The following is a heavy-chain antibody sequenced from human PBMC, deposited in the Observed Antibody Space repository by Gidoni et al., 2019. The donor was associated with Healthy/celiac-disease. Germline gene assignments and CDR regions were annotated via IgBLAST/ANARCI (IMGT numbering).Heavy chain of an antibody. V-gene: IGHV4-39*01. D-gene: IGHD5-12*01. CDR2: IYYSGST. Sequence: QLQLQESGPGLVKPSETLSLTCPVSGGSISSSSYYWGWIRQPPGKGLEWIGSIYYSGSTYYNPSLKSRVTISVDTSKNQFSLKLSSVTAADTAVYYCARLKSGYDIEDWGQGTLVTVSS. J-gene: IGHJ4*02. CDR1: GGSISSSSYY. CDR3: ARLKSGYDIED.